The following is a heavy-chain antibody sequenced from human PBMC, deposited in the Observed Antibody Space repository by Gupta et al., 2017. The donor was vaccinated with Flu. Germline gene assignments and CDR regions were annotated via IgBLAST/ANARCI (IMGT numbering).Heavy chain of an antibody. Sequence: QVHLQESGPGLVKPSETLSLTCSVSGASVTRNYWNWIRQSPEKGLEWIGYVYASGTSDYNPSLKSRVTISVDTSKNEFSLKVTSVTAADTAVYFCARGWSAKSYFNFWGQGTPVTVSS. D-gene: IGHD3-10*01. J-gene: IGHJ4*02. CDR2: VYASGTS. CDR3: ARGWSAKSYFNF. CDR1: GASVTRNY. V-gene: IGHV4-59*02.